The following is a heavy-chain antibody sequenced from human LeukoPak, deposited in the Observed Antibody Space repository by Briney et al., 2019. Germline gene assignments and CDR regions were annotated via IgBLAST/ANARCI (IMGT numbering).Heavy chain of an antibody. CDR1: GFTFRTYS. V-gene: IGHV3-48*02. Sequence: PGGSLRLSCEASGFTFRTYSMSWVRQAPGKGLEWVSYIGSSSAPRYYADSVQGRFTITRDNSKNTLFLQMNSLRDEDTAVYYCAREADSSDYQNRGYFHHWGQGTLVTVSS. D-gene: IGHD3-22*01. CDR2: IGSSSAPR. J-gene: IGHJ1*01. CDR3: AREADSSDYQNRGYFHH.